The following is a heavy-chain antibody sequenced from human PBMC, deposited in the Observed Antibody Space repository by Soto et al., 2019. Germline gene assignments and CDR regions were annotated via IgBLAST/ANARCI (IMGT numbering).Heavy chain of an antibody. CDR1: GGSISSGDYY. V-gene: IGHV4-30-4*01. D-gene: IGHD6-13*01. Sequence: SETLSLTCTVSGGSISSGDYYWSWIRQPPGKGLEWIGYIYYSGSTYYNPSLKSRVTISVDTSKNQFSLKLSSVTAADTAVYYCARAKMSSWYPTPHFDYWGQGTLVTVSS. CDR2: IYYSGST. CDR3: ARAKMSSWYPTPHFDY. J-gene: IGHJ4*02.